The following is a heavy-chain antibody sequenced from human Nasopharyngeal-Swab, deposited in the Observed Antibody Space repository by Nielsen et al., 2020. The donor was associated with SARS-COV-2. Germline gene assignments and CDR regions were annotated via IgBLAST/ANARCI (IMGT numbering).Heavy chain of an antibody. D-gene: IGHD2-15*01. Sequence: GESLKISCAASGFTFSYISMKWVRQAPGQGPEWVATISHTGNTHYADSVTGRFTISRNNSKEPLYLQMKSLRVGDTAVYYCVWWLQHHFDSWGQGTLVTVSS. CDR3: VWWLQHHFDS. CDR2: ISHTGNT. V-gene: IGHV3-69-1*02. CDR1: GFTFSYIS. J-gene: IGHJ4*02.